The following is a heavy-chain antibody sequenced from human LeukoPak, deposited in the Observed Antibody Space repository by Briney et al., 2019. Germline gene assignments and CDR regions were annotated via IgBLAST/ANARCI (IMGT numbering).Heavy chain of an antibody. Sequence: GGSLRLSCAASGFTLSSYAMTWVRQAPGRGLEWVSGISGSGGGTYYADSAKGRFTISRDNSKNTLYLQMNSLRAEDTAVYCCAKHTVFGSAVSGSLFDYWGQGALVTVSS. J-gene: IGHJ4*02. D-gene: IGHD6-19*01. CDR1: GFTLSSYA. CDR3: AKHTVFGSAVSGSLFDY. V-gene: IGHV3-23*01. CDR2: ISGSGGGT.